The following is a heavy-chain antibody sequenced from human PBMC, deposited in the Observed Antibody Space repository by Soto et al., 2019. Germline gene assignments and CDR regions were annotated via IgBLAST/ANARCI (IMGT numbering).Heavy chain of an antibody. CDR3: AEGPYSIEMPTFES. Sequence: EVQLVESGGGLVQPGESLRLSCAASGFIFDQYAMHWVRQVPGKGLEWVSGIRYDGGYIGYADSVKGRFIISSDNAKTYLYLQVISLAPEDTVFYYFAEGPYSIEMPTFESWGQGALVTVSS. CDR1: GFIFDQYA. CDR2: IRYDGGYI. J-gene: IGHJ4*02. V-gene: IGHV3-9*01. D-gene: IGHD6-13*01.